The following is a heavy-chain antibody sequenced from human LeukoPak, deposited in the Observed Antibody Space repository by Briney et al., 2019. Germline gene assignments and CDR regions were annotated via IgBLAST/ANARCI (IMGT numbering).Heavy chain of an antibody. J-gene: IGHJ4*02. CDR2: INSDGGST. D-gene: IGHD3-22*01. CDR1: GFTFSSNW. V-gene: IGHV3-74*01. Sequence: GGSLRLSCAVSGFTFSSNWMHWVRQAPGKGLVWASRINSDGGSTSYADSVKGRFTISRDNAKNTLYLQMNSLRAEDTAVYYCARARYYYDSSGHDYWGQGTPVTVSS. CDR3: ARARYYYDSSGHDY.